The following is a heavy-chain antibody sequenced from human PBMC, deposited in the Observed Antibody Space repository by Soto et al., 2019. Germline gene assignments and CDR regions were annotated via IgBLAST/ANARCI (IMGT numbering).Heavy chain of an antibody. V-gene: IGHV4-31*03. CDR1: GGSISSGGYY. Sequence: PSETLSLTCTVSGGSISSGGYYWSWIRQHPGKGLEWIGYIYYSGSTYYNPSLKSRVTISVDTSKNQFSLKLSSVTAADTAVYYCARGVLIGYFDYWGQGTLVTVSS. CDR3: ARGVLIGYFDY. D-gene: IGHD3-9*01. CDR2: IYYSGST. J-gene: IGHJ4*02.